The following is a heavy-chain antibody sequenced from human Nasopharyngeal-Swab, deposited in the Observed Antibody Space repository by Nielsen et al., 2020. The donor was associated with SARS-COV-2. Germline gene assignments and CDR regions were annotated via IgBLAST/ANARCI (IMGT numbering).Heavy chain of an antibody. CDR3: ARRAGSGWYGY. CDR2: IYYSGST. CDR1: GGSISSYY. J-gene: IGHJ4*02. V-gene: IGHV4-59*01. D-gene: IGHD6-19*01. Sequence: SETLSLTCTVSGGSISSYYWSWIRQPPGKGLEWIGYIYYSGSTNYNPSLKGRVTISVDTSKNQSSLKLSSVTAADTAVYYCARRAGSGWYGYWGQGTLVTVSS.